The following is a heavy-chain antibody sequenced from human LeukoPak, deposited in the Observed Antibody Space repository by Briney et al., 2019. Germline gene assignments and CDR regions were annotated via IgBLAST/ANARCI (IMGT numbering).Heavy chain of an antibody. D-gene: IGHD6-19*01. CDR3: AKATGVFSSGPKLPFDY. CDR1: GFTFGSYA. CDR2: ISGSGGAP. J-gene: IGHJ4*02. Sequence: PGESLRLSCAASGFTFGSYAMSWVRQAPGKGREWVSAISGSGGAPYSAGAVKGRFTVSRDNSKNTLYLQMNNLRAEDTAVYYCAKATGVFSSGPKLPFDYWGQGTLVTVSS. V-gene: IGHV3-23*01.